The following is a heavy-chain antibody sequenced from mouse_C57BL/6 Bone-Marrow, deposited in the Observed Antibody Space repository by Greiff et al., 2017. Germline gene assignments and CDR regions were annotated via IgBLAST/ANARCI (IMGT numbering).Heavy chain of an antibody. CDR1: GYTSTRYG. CDR3: ARESYYLDY. Sequence: VQLQQSGAELARPGASVKLSCKASGYTSTRYGISWVKQRTGQGLEWIGETYPKRDNTYYNEKFKGKATLTADKSSSTAYMELRSLTSEDSAVYFCARESYYLDYWGQGTTLTVSS. CDR2: TYPKRDNT. J-gene: IGHJ2*01. V-gene: IGHV1-81*01.